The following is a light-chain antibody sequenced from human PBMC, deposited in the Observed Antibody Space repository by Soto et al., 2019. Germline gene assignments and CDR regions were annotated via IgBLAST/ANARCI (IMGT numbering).Light chain of an antibody. CDR2: DVS. J-gene: IGLJ2*01. CDR1: SSDVGGYNS. V-gene: IGLV2-14*01. CDR3: SSYASGATRV. Sequence: QSALTQPAYVSGSPGQSITISCTGTSSDVGGYNSVSWYQQHPGKAPQLMIYDVSYRPSGISRRFSGSKSGNTASLTISGLQADGEADYYCSSYASGATRVFGGGTKLTVL.